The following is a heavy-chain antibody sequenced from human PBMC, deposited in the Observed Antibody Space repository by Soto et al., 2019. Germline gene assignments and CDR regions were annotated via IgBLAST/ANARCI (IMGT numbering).Heavy chain of an antibody. V-gene: IGHV3-21*01. CDR2: ISSSSSYI. D-gene: IGHD3-9*01. J-gene: IGHJ6*03. CDR3: AKWSYYDILTGYPRAYYYYMDV. CDR1: GFTFSSYS. Sequence: PGGSLRLSCAASGFTFSSYSMNWVRQAPGKGLEWVSSISSSSSYIYYADSVKGRFTISRDNAKNSLYLQMNSLRAEDTAVYYCAKWSYYDILTGYPRAYYYYMDVWGKGTTVTVSS.